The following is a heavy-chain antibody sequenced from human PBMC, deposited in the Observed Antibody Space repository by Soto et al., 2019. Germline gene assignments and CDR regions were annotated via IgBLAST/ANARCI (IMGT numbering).Heavy chain of an antibody. J-gene: IGHJ4*02. V-gene: IGHV4-4*07. Sequence: SGTPSLACTVSADPITRSFWTWLRQPAGKGLEWIGHVFPGGPTSHNSSLKSRVSMSIDTSKNQFPLTPTSATAADTAVYYCARILRGFNYVSRQSYCDYWGQGNRVP. D-gene: IGHD3-16*01. CDR1: ADPITRSF. CDR2: VFPGGPT. CDR3: ARILRGFNYVSRQSYCDY.